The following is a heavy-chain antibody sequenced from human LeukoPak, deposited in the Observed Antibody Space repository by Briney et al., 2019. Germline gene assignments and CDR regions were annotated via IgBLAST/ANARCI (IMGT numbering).Heavy chain of an antibody. CDR2: INQDGSEK. Sequence: GGSLRLSCAASGFTFSSYWMNWVRQAPGKGLEWVASINQDGSEKYYLASVKGRFTISRDNAKNSLYLQMNSLRDEDTAVYSCARDFSSWYDYWGQGTLVTVSS. CDR3: ARDFSSWYDY. D-gene: IGHD6-13*01. J-gene: IGHJ4*02. CDR1: GFTFSSYW. V-gene: IGHV3-7*01.